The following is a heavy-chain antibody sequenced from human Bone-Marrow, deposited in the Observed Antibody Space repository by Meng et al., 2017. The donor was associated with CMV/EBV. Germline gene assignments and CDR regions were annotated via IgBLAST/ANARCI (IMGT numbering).Heavy chain of an antibody. CDR1: EGTFSNYG. CDR2: IIPIFGTA. J-gene: IGHJ4*02. Sequence: SEGTFSNYGVNRVRQAPGQGLEWMGGIIPIFGTANYAQKLQDRLTITTDESTTTAYMELSSLRSDDTAVYYCAREGVVGTTIYFDYWGQGTLVTVSS. CDR3: AREGVVGTTIYFDY. V-gene: IGHV1-69*05. D-gene: IGHD1-1*01.